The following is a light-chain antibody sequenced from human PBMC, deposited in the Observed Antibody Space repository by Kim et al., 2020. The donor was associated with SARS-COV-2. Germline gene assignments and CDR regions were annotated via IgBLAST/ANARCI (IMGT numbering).Light chain of an antibody. J-gene: IGKJ2*01. V-gene: IGKV3-20*01. CDR2: GAS. Sequence: DIVLTQFPGTLSLSPGERATLSCRASQSVSTSYLAWYQHKPGQAPRILIFGASTRAPVTPDRFSGSGSGTDFTLTISRLEPEDSAVYYCQQYATSPQTFGHGTKLEI. CDR3: QQYATSPQT. CDR1: QSVSTSY.